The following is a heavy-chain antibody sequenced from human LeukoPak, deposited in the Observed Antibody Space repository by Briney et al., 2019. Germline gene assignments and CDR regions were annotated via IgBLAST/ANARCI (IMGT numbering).Heavy chain of an antibody. Sequence: GGSLRLSCAASGFTFSSYDMHWVRQATGKGLECVSGIGTPGDTYYPGSVKGRFTISRENAKNSLYLQMNSLRAGDTAVYYCARSAAAGTIELDYWGQGTLVTVSS. CDR1: GFTFSSYD. J-gene: IGHJ4*02. CDR2: IGTPGDT. CDR3: ARSAAAGTIELDY. D-gene: IGHD6-13*01. V-gene: IGHV3-13*01.